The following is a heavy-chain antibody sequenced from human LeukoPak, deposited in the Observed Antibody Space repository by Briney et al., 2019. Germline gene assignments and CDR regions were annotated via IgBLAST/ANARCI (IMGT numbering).Heavy chain of an antibody. D-gene: IGHD3-16*02. CDR3: ARGAMDDYVWGSYRPGGYFDY. Sequence: GGSLRLSCAASGFTFSDYSMNWVRQAPGKGLEWVSYISSSSSTTYYADSVKGRFTISRDNAKNSLFLQMNSLRVEDTAVYYCARGAMDDYVWGSYRPGGYFDYWGQGTLVTVSS. V-gene: IGHV3-48*04. J-gene: IGHJ4*02. CDR2: ISSSSSTT. CDR1: GFTFSDYS.